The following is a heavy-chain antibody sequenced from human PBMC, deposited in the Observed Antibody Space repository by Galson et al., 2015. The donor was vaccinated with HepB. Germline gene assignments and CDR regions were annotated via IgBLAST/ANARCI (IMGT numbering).Heavy chain of an antibody. J-gene: IGHJ6*02. CDR2: IKEDGSEK. V-gene: IGHV3-7*05. CDR3: ARVKRGEWYSFYYYGMDV. Sequence: SLRLSCAASGFTFNTYDMNWVRQAPGKGLEWVANIKEDGSEKNYVDSVKGRFTISRDNAKNSLYLQMNSLRAEDTAIYYCARVKRGEWYSFYYYGMDVWGQGTTVTVSS. CDR1: GFTFNTYD. D-gene: IGHD3-10*01.